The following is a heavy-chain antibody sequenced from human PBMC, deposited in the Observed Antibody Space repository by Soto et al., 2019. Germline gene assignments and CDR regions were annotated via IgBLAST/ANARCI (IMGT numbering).Heavy chain of an antibody. CDR2: IYYSGST. CDR3: ERGGVLYPFDY. D-gene: IGHD3-3*01. J-gene: IGHJ4*02. CDR1: GGSISSYY. V-gene: IGHV4-59*01. Sequence: SETLSLTCTVSGGSISSYYWSWIRQPPGKGLEWIGYIYYSGSTNYNPSLKSRVTISVDTSKNQFSLKLSSVTAADTAVYYCERGGVLYPFDYWGQGTLVTVSS.